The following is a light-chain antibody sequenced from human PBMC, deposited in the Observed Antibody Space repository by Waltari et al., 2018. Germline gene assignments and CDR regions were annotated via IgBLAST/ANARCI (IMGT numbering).Light chain of an antibody. V-gene: IGLV2-14*03. CDR3: SSYTSSSTLA. J-gene: IGLJ3*02. CDR2: DVS. CDR1: SNDVGGYNY. Sequence: QSALTQPASVSGSPGPSIPISCTGTSNDVGGYNYVSWYQQHPGKAPKLMIYDVSNRPSGVSNRFSGSKSGNTASLTISGLQAEDEADYYCSSYTSSSTLAFGGGTKLTVL.